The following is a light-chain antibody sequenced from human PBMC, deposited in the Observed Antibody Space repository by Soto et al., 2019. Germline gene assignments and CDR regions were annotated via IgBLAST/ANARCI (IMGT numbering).Light chain of an antibody. CDR3: QQKYSTSLGT. CDR2: GAS. Sequence: DIQMTQSPSSLSASVGDRVTITCRASQSIRNYLGWYQQKPGKAPRLLIFGASSLKGGVASRFSGSGTGTEFSLTISSMQPEDFATYYCQQKYSTSLGTFGPGTKVDIK. CDR1: QSIRNY. J-gene: IGKJ3*01. V-gene: IGKV1-39*01.